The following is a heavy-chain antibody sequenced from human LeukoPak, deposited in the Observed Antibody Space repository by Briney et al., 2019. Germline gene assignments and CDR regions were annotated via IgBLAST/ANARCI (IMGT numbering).Heavy chain of an antibody. CDR2: IIPIIATA. Sequence: SVKVSCKASGGTFSNYIIHWVRQAPGQGLEWMGRIIPIIATANYAQRFQGRVTITADRSTSSAYMELSSLRSEDTAVYYCATEPLEVGELDYDYQYYMDVWGKGTTVTVSS. D-gene: IGHD1-1*01. CDR3: ATEPLEVGELDYDYQYYMDV. CDR1: GGTFSNYI. J-gene: IGHJ6*03. V-gene: IGHV1-69*08.